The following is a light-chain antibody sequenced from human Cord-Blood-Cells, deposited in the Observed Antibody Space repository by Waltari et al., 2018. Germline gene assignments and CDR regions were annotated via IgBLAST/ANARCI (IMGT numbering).Light chain of an antibody. J-gene: IGLJ3*02. CDR2: SNN. CDR3: AAWDDSLNGWV. V-gene: IGLV1-44*01. Sequence: QSVLTQPPPASGTPGPRVTIPCSGSSSNIGSNTVTWYQQLPGTAPKLLIYSNNQRPSGVPDRFSGSKSGTSASLAISGLQSEDEADYYCAAWDDSLNGWVFGGGTKLTVL. CDR1: SSNIGSNT.